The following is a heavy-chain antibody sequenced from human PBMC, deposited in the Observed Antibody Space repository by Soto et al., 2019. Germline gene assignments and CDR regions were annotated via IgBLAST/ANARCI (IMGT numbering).Heavy chain of an antibody. CDR2: ISYDGSNK. J-gene: IGHJ4*02. CDR1: GFTFSSYA. V-gene: IGHV3-30-3*01. CDR3: ARAYCSGGSCYFDY. D-gene: IGHD2-15*01. Sequence: LRLSFAASGFTFSSYAMHWVRQAPGKGLEWVAVISYDGSNKYYADSVKGRFTISRDNSKNTLYLQMNSLRAEDTAVYYCARAYCSGGSCYFDYWGQGTLVTVSS.